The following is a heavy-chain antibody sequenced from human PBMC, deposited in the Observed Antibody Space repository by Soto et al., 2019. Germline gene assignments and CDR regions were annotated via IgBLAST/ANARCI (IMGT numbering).Heavy chain of an antibody. V-gene: IGHV1-46*01. Sequence: ASVKVSCKASGYTFTSYYMHWVRQAPGQGLEWMGIINPSGGSTSYAQKFQGRVTMTRDTSTSTVYMELSSLRSEDTAVYYCARAPYDYIWGSYRYTKSFDYWGQGTLVTVSS. CDR3: ARAPYDYIWGSYRYTKSFDY. J-gene: IGHJ4*02. D-gene: IGHD3-16*02. CDR1: GYTFTSYY. CDR2: INPSGGST.